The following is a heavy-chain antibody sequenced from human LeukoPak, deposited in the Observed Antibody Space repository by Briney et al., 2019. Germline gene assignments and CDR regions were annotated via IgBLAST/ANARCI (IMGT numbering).Heavy chain of an antibody. D-gene: IGHD2-15*01. CDR2: ISAHCGNT. Sequence: GASVKVSCKASGYIFTRYGISWVRQAPGQGLEWMGWISAHCGNTNYAQKFQGRLTMTTDTSTNTAYMELRSLRPDDTAVYYCARDFFHGHCSGLSCFLLDYWGQGSLVTVSS. V-gene: IGHV1-18*01. CDR1: GYIFTRYG. CDR3: ARDFFHGHCSGLSCFLLDY. J-gene: IGHJ4*02.